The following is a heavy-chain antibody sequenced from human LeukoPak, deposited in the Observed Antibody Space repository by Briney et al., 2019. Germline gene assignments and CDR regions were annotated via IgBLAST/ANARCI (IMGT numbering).Heavy chain of an antibody. J-gene: IGHJ5*02. D-gene: IGHD6-19*01. Sequence: GESLKISCKGSGYSFTNYWIGWVRQMPGKGLEWMGIIYPDDSETRYSPSFQGQVIISADKSISTAYLQWSSLEASDTAIYYCARAGHSSAWYSNKVNCFGPWGQGTLVTVSS. V-gene: IGHV5-51*01. CDR2: IYPDDSET. CDR3: ARAGHSSAWYSNKVNCFGP. CDR1: GYSFTNYW.